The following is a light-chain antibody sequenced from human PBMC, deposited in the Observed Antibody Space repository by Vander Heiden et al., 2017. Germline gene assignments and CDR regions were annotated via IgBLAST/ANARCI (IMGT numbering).Light chain of an antibody. CDR2: NNN. J-gene: IGLJ3*02. V-gene: IGLV1-44*01. CDR1: SSNIGTTS. Sequence: QSVLTQPPSASGTPGQRVTISCSGSSSNIGTTSVNWYQQLPGTAPKLVIYNNNQRPSGVPDRFSGSKSGTSASLVISGLQSEDEADYYCAAWDDSLAGVFGGGTKLTVL. CDR3: AAWDDSLAGV.